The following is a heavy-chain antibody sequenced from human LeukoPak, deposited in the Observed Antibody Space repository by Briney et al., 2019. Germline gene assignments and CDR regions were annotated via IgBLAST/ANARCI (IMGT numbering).Heavy chain of an antibody. D-gene: IGHD1-1*01. CDR3: AKDRYSNGVIYFDY. J-gene: IGHJ4*02. V-gene: IGHV3-23*01. CDR2: VSDSGGST. CDR1: VFTFCSYA. Sequence: GGSLRLSCAASVFTFCSYARSWVRQAPGKGREWVSAVSDSGGSTYYTDSVKGRFTIYRDNSKNTLYLQMNSARAEDAALYYCAKDRYSNGVIYFDYWGQGTLVTVSS.